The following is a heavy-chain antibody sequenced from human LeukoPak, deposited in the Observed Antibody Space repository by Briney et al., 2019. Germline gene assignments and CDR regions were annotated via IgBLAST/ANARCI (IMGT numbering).Heavy chain of an antibody. D-gene: IGHD6-6*01. Sequence: SETLSLTCAVYGGSFSGYYWSWIRQPPGKGLEWIGEINHSGSTNYNPSLKSRVTISVDTSKNQFSLKLSSMTAADTAVYYCARGSSPIHSSSQRMLDPWGQGTLVTVSS. CDR1: GGSFSGYY. CDR3: ARGSSPIHSSSQRMLDP. J-gene: IGHJ5*02. CDR2: INHSGST. V-gene: IGHV4-34*01.